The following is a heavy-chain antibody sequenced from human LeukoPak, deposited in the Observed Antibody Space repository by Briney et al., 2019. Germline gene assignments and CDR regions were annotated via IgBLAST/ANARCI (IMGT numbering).Heavy chain of an antibody. CDR3: ARAAARNWFDP. D-gene: IGHD6-6*01. V-gene: IGHV4-59*01. Sequence: PSETLSLTCTVSGGSISSYYWSWIRQPPGKGLEWIGYIYYSGSTNYNPSLKSRVTISVDTSKNQFSLKLSSVTAADTAMYYCARAAARNWFDPWGQGTLVTVSS. CDR1: GGSISSYY. CDR2: IYYSGST. J-gene: IGHJ5*02.